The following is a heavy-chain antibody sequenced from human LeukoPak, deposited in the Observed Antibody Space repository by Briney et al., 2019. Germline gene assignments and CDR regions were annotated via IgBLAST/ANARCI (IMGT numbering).Heavy chain of an antibody. V-gene: IGHV3-7*01. J-gene: IGHJ6*03. CDR1: GFTFSSYW. CDR2: IKQDGSEK. CDR3: ARELRDYYYYMDV. Sequence: GGSLRLSCAASGFTFSSYWMNWVRQAPGKGLEWVANIKQDGSEKYYVDSVKGRFTISRDNAKNSLYLQMNSLRAEDTAVYYCARELRDYYYYMDVWGKGTTVTVSS.